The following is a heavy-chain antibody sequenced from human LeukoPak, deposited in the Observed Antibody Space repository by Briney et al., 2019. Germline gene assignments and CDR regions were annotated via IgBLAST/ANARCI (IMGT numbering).Heavy chain of an antibody. V-gene: IGHV1-69*05. CDR2: IIPIFGTA. CDR1: GGTFSSYA. CDR3: SRGGYSYGYVGGFDP. D-gene: IGHD5-18*01. Sequence: SVKVSCKASGGTFSSYAISWVRQAPGQGLEWMGRIIPIFGTANYAQKFQGRVTITTDESTSTAYMELSSLRSEDTAVYYCSRGGYSYGYVGGFDPWGQGTLVNVSS. J-gene: IGHJ5*02.